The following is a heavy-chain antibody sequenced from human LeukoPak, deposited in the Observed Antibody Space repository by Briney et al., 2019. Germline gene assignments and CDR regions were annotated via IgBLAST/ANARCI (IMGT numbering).Heavy chain of an antibody. J-gene: IGHJ5*01. CDR3: ATGSAYYYDS. CDR2: IPPDESSA. Sequence: GGSLRLSCAASGFTFTSNCMHWVRQAPGKGLEWVAAIPPDESSAYYADSVKGRFTISRDNSKNTQYLQMNSLRIEDSAVYYCATGSAYYYDSWGQGTLVTVFS. CDR1: GFTFTSNC. D-gene: IGHD3-3*01. V-gene: IGHV3-30-3*01.